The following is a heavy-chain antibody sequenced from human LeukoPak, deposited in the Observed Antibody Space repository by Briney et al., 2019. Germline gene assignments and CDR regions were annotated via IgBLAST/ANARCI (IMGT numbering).Heavy chain of an antibody. CDR3: AREPVGQQQLVSSYYYGMDV. Sequence: ASVKVSCKASGYTFTSYYIHWVRQAPGQGVEGMGIINPSEGSTSYAQKFQGRVTMTRDTSTSTVYMELSSLRSEDTAVYYCAREPVGQQQLVSSYYYGMDVWGQGTTVTVSS. V-gene: IGHV1-46*01. J-gene: IGHJ6*02. D-gene: IGHD6-13*01. CDR2: INPSEGST. CDR1: GYTFTSYY.